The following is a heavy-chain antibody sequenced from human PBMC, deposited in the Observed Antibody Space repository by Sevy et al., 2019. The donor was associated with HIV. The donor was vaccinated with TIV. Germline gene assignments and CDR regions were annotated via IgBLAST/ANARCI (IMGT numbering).Heavy chain of an antibody. CDR2: ISGSGGST. CDR1: GFTFSSYA. CDR3: AKEPLSIFGVVPGDYYYYYGMDV. J-gene: IGHJ6*02. D-gene: IGHD3-3*01. Sequence: GGSLRLSCAASGFTFSSYAMSWVRQAPGKGLEWVSAISGSGGSTYYADSVKGRFTISRDNSKNTLYLQMNSLRAEDTAVNYCAKEPLSIFGVVPGDYYYYYGMDVWGQGTTVTVSS. V-gene: IGHV3-23*01.